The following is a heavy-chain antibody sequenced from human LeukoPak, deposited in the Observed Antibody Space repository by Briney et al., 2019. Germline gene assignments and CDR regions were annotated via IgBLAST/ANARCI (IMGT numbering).Heavy chain of an antibody. Sequence: PSETLSLTCTVSGGTISGYYWSWIRQPPGQGLEWIGNVHYSGTTNYSPSLKSRVTISVDSSKKQFSLKLTSVTAADTAVYYCARGGRSGSYTYYFDYWGLGSRVTVSS. D-gene: IGHD1-26*01. CDR2: VHYSGTT. CDR3: ARGGRSGSYTYYFDY. V-gene: IGHV4-59*01. J-gene: IGHJ4*02. CDR1: GGTISGYY.